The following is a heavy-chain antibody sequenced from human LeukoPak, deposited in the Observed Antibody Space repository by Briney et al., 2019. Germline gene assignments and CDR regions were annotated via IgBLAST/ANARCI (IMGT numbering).Heavy chain of an antibody. CDR2: IYYSGST. Sequence: SETLSLTCTVSGGSISSGGYYWSWIRQHPGKGLEWIGYIYYSGSTYYNPSLKSRVTISVDTSKNQFSLKLSSVTAADTAVYYCARGQGNYYDSSGYYPSDYWGQGTLVTVSS. CDR3: ARGQGNYYDSSGYYPSDY. V-gene: IGHV4-31*03. J-gene: IGHJ4*02. CDR1: GGSISSGGYY. D-gene: IGHD3-22*01.